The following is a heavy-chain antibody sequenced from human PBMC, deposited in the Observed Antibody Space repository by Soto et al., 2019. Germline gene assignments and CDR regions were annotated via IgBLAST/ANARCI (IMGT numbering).Heavy chain of an antibody. CDR2: IYYSGST. D-gene: IGHD2-8*01. J-gene: IGHJ4*02. Sequence: SETLSLTCTVSGGSISSYYWSWIRQPPGKGLEWIGYIYYSGSTNYNPSLKSRVTISVDTSKNQFSLKLSSVTAADTAVYYSARRYCTNGVCYLDYWGQGTLVTVSS. V-gene: IGHV4-59*01. CDR1: GGSISSYY. CDR3: ARRYCTNGVCYLDY.